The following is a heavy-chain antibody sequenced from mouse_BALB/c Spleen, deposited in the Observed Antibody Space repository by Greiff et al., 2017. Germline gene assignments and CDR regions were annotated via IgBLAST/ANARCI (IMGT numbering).Heavy chain of an antibody. J-gene: IGHJ3*01. V-gene: IGHV5-12-2*01. CDR1: GFTFSSYT. CDR2: ISNGGGST. D-gene: IGHD1-1*01. Sequence: EVKLMESGGGLVQPGGSLKLSCAASGFTFSSYTMSWVRQTPEKRLEWVAYISNGGGSTYYPDTVKGRFTISRDNAKNTLYLQMSSLKSEDTAMYYCARHDGSSPWFAYWGQGTLVTVSA. CDR3: ARHDGSSPWFAY.